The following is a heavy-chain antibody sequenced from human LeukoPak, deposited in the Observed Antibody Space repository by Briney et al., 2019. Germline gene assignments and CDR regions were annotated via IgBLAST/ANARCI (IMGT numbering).Heavy chain of an antibody. J-gene: IGHJ4*02. D-gene: IGHD3-22*01. CDR3: AVAYYDSSGYYWGFDY. CDR2: IHPGDSDT. V-gene: IGHV5-51*01. CDR1: GYSFTSYW. Sequence: GESLKISCKGSGYSFTSYWIGWVRQMPGKGLEWMGIIHPGDSDTRYSPSFQGQVTISADKSISTAYLQWSSLKASDTAMYYCAVAYYDSSGYYWGFDYSGQGTLVTVSS.